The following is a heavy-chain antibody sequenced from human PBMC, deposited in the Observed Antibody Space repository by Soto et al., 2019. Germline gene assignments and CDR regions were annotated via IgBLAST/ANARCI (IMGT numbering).Heavy chain of an antibody. V-gene: IGHV4-31*03. CDR3: AREEQQWLGYGMDV. CDR2: IYYSGST. D-gene: IGHD6-19*01. J-gene: IGHJ6*02. CDR1: GGSISSGGYY. Sequence: QVQLQESGPGLVKPSQTLSLTCTVSGGSISSGGYYWSWIRQHPGKGLEWIGYIYYSGSTYYNPSFMSRVTIAVYTSKDHASLKLSSVTAADTAVYYCAREEQQWLGYGMDVWGQGTTVTVSS.